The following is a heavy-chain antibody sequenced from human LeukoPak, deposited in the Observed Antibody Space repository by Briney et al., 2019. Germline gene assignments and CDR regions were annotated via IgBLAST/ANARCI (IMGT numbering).Heavy chain of an antibody. D-gene: IGHD3-10*01. CDR1: GGSISSSNYY. CDR2: IYYSGCT. Sequence: SETLSLTCTVSGGSISSSNYYWGWIRQPPGKGLEWIGTIYYSGCTFYNPSLKRRVIISVDTSKNQVSLKLHSVTAADTAVYYCARHDASRYYGYGDWGQGTLVTVSS. CDR3: ARHDASRYYGYGD. V-gene: IGHV4-39*01. J-gene: IGHJ4*02.